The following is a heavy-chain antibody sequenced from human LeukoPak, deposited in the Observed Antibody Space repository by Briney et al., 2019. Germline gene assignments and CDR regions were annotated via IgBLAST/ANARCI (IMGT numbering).Heavy chain of an antibody. CDR3: ARTLEGFDP. Sequence: PSETLSLTCTVSGGSISSYYWSWTRQPPGKGLEWIGYIYCSGSTNYNPSLKSRVTISVDTSKNQLSLKLSSVTAADTAVYYCARTLEGFDPWGQGTLVTVSS. CDR1: GGSISSYY. V-gene: IGHV4-59*01. J-gene: IGHJ5*02. CDR2: IYCSGST.